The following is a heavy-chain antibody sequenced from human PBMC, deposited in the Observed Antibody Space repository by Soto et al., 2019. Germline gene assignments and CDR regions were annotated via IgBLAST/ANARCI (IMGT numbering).Heavy chain of an antibody. V-gene: IGHV3-23*01. CDR3: AKWSGYGDE. CDR1: GFTFSTYS. J-gene: IGHJ4*02. CDR2: LSGGGINT. D-gene: IGHD4-17*01. Sequence: EVQLLESGGGLVQPGGSLRLSCAASGFTFSTYSMAWVRQAPGKGPEWVSGLSGGGINTFYADSVKGRFTSSVDNSKKTVDLQMNSLRVEDTAVYYCAKWSGYGDEWGQGTLVTVSS.